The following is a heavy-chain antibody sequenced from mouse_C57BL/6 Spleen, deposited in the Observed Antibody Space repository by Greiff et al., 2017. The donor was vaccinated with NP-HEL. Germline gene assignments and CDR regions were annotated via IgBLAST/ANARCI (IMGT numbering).Heavy chain of an antibody. D-gene: IGHD2-4*01. CDR3: ARYYYDLYYAMDY. Sequence: QVQLQQSGAELVKPGASVKISCKASGHAFSSYWMNWVKQRPGKGLEWIGQIYPGDGDTNYNGKFKGKATLTADKSSSTAYMQLSSLTSEDSAVYFCARYYYDLYYAMDYWGQGTSVTVSS. J-gene: IGHJ4*01. V-gene: IGHV1-80*01. CDR2: IYPGDGDT. CDR1: GHAFSSYW.